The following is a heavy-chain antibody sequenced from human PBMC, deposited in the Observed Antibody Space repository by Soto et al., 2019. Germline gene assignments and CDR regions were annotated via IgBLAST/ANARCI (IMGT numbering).Heavy chain of an antibody. V-gene: IGHV3-7*01. J-gene: IGHJ6*03. D-gene: IGHD6-13*01. CDR3: ARCGGEPAPGYSSSPYYYYYYMDV. CDR2: IKQDGSEK. Sequence: EVQLVESGGGLVQPGGSLRLSCAASGFTFSSYWMSWVRQAPGKGLEWVANIKQDGSEKYYVDSVKGRFTISRDNAKNSLYLQMNSLRAEDTAVYYCARCGGEPAPGYSSSPYYYYYYMDVWGKGTTVTVSS. CDR1: GFTFSSYW.